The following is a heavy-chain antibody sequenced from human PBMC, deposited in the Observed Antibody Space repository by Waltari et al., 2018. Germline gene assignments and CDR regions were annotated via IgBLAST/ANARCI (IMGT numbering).Heavy chain of an antibody. D-gene: IGHD1-26*01. V-gene: IGHV3-48*01. Sequence: EVQLVESGGGLVQPGGSLRLSCAASGFTFSPYGMNWFRQAPGKGLEWVSHISGSGSPTYYADSVKGRFTISRDNAMNSLYLQMNSLRAEDTAVYYCAPLGASSLTLTAWGQGTLVTVSS. J-gene: IGHJ4*02. CDR2: ISGSGSPT. CDR1: GFTFSPYG. CDR3: APLGASSLTLTA.